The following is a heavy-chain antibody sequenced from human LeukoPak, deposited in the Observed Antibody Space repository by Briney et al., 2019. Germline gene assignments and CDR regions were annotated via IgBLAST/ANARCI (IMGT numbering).Heavy chain of an antibody. CDR2: IKQDGSEK. D-gene: IGHD1-7*01. CDR1: GFTFSSYW. J-gene: IGHJ6*02. CDR3: AREITAGTTRGPYYYGMDV. V-gene: IGHV3-7*01. Sequence: GGSLRLSRAASGFTFSSYWMSWVRQAPGKGLEWVANIKQDGSEKYYVDSVKGRFTISRDNAKNSLYLQMNSLRAEDTAVYYCAREITAGTTRGPYYYGMDVWGQGTTVTVSS.